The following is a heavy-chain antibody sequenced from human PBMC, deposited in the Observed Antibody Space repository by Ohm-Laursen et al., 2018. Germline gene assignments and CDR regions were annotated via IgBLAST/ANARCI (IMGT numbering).Heavy chain of an antibody. CDR3: AKERRDCSSTSCYRLYDY. CDR1: GFTFSTYW. Sequence: GSLRLSCSASGFTFSTYWMNWIRQAPGKGLEWVANIEQDGSEKNYVESVKGRFTISRDNAKNTLYLQMNSLRAEGTAVYYCAKERRDCSSTSCYRLYDYWGQGTLVTVSS. D-gene: IGHD2-2*01. J-gene: IGHJ4*02. CDR2: IEQDGSEK. V-gene: IGHV3-7*01.